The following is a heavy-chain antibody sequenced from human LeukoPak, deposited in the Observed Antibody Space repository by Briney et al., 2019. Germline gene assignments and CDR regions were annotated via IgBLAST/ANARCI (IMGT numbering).Heavy chain of an antibody. CDR2: INPNSGGT. V-gene: IGHV1-2*04. CDR3: ARAYYGSGSYRI. Sequence: ASVKVSCKASGYTFTGYYMHWVRQAPGQGLEWMGWINPNSGGTNYAQKFQGWVTMTRDTSISTAYMELSSLRSEDTAVYYCARAYYGSGSYRIWGQGTMVTVSS. CDR1: GYTFTGYY. D-gene: IGHD3-10*01. J-gene: IGHJ3*02.